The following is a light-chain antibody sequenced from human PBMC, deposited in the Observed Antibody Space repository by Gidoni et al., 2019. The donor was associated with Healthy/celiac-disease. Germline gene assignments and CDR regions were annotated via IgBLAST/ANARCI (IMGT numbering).Light chain of an antibody. CDR3: QQYGSSSWT. CDR2: GAS. J-gene: IGKJ1*01. Sequence: EIVLPQSPGTLSLSPGGRATLSCRASQSVSSSYLAWYQQKPGQAPRLLIYGASSRATGIPDRFSGSGSGTDFTLTISRLEPEDFAVYYCQQYGSSSWTFGQGTKVEIK. V-gene: IGKV3-20*01. CDR1: QSVSSSY.